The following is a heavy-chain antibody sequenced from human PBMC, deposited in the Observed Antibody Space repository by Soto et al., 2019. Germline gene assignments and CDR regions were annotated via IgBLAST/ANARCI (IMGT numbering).Heavy chain of an antibody. CDR3: ARVLRGYSQY. J-gene: IGHJ4*02. V-gene: IGHV4-59*01. D-gene: IGHD5-18*01. CDR2: IYYSGST. CDR1: GGSISSYY. Sequence: QVQLQESGPGLVKPSETLSLTCTVSGGSISSYYWSWIRQPPGKGLEWIGYIYYSGSTNYNPSLKXXVXIXXDTSKNQFSLKLSSVTAADTAVYYCARVLRGYSQYWGQGTLVTVSS.